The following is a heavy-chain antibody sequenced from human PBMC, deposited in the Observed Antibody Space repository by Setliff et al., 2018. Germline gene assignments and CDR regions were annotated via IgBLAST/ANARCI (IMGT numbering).Heavy chain of an antibody. CDR1: GGSISSSSYY. D-gene: IGHD3-10*01. CDR3: ARHVVTMVRAHFDY. CDR2: IYHSGST. Sequence: PSETLSLTCTVSGGSISSSSYYWGWIRQPPGKGLEWIGSIYHSGSTYYNPSLKSRVTISVDTSKNQFSLKLNSVTAADTAVYYCARHVVTMVRAHFDYWGQGTLVTVSS. J-gene: IGHJ4*02. V-gene: IGHV4-39*01.